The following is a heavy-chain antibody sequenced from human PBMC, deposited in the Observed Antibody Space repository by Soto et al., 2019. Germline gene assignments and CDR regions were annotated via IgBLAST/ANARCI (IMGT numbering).Heavy chain of an antibody. J-gene: IGHJ5*02. Sequence: PSETLSLTCAVYGGSFRGSYWSWIRQPPRKGLEWIGEINQSGSTNYNPSLKSRVTISVDTSKNQCSLKLSSVTAADTAVYYCAGGEYSSSWYRKNWFDPWGQGTLVTVSS. CDR2: INQSGST. CDR3: AGGEYSSSWYRKNWFDP. V-gene: IGHV4-34*01. CDR1: GGSFRGSY. D-gene: IGHD6-13*01.